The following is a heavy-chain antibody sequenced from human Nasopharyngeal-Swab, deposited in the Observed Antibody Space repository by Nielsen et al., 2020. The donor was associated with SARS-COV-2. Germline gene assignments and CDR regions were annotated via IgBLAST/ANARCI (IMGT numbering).Heavy chain of an antibody. V-gene: IGHV1-18*01. CDR1: GYTFSSYG. J-gene: IGHJ3*02. CDR3: AREVPYSGHDDAFDI. D-gene: IGHD5-12*01. CDR2: ISAYNADT. Sequence: ASVQVSCKASGYTFSSYGINWVRQAPGRGLEWMGWISAYNADTSYAQRLQDRLSMTTDTATNTAYMELRSLRSDDTAVYYCAREVPYSGHDDAFDIWGQGTMVTVSA.